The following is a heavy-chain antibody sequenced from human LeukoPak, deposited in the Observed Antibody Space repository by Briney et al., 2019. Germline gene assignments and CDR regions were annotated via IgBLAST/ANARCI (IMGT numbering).Heavy chain of an antibody. V-gene: IGHV1-46*01. CDR1: GYTFTSYY. CDR3: ATTGYSSGWAVDY. Sequence: ASVKVSCKASGYTFTSYYIHWVRQAPGQGLEWMGIINPSGGSTSYAQKFQGRVTMTEDTSTDTAYMELSSLRSEDTAVYYCATTGYSSGWAVDYWGQGTLVTVSS. J-gene: IGHJ4*02. CDR2: INPSGGST. D-gene: IGHD6-19*01.